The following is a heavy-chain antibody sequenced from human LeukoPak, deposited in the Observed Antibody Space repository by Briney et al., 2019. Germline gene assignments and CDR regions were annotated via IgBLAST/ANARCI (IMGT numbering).Heavy chain of an antibody. CDR1: GFTFSTYV. CDR3: AKESESYDSSGSTFDY. Sequence: GGSLRPSCAASGFTFSTYVMHWVRQAQGKGLEWVAVISYDGSNKYCADSVKGRFTISRDNSKNTLYLQMNGLRAEDTAVFYCAKESESYDSSGSTFDYWGQGTLVTVSS. D-gene: IGHD3-22*01. CDR2: ISYDGSNK. V-gene: IGHV3-30*18. J-gene: IGHJ4*02.